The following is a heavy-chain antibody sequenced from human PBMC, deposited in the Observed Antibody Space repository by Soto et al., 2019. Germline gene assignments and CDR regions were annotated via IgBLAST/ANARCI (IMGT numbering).Heavy chain of an antibody. Sequence: SETLSLTCAVSGGSIGSGGDSWSWIRQPPGKGLEWIGYIYYSGSTNYNPSLKSRVTISVDTSKNQFSLKLSSVTAADTAVYYCARRYGSAFDIWGQGTMVTVSS. CDR2: IYYSGST. CDR1: GGSIGSGGDS. V-gene: IGHV4-61*08. CDR3: ARRYGSAFDI. D-gene: IGHD3-10*01. J-gene: IGHJ3*02.